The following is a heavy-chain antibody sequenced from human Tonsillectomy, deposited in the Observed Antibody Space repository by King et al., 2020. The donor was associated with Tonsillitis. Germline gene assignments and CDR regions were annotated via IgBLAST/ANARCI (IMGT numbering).Heavy chain of an antibody. V-gene: IGHV2-5*02. CDR1: GFSLSTSGVG. Sequence: TLKESGPTLVKPTQTLTLTCTFSGFSLSTSGVGVAWIRQPPGKALEWLALIYGDDDKRYSPSLKTRLTIMKATPKDHVVLTMTNMGPVDTATYYCVHKIRDSSGYLFWGQGMLVTVSS. D-gene: IGHD3-22*01. CDR3: VHKIRDSSGYLF. J-gene: IGHJ4*02. CDR2: IYGDDDK.